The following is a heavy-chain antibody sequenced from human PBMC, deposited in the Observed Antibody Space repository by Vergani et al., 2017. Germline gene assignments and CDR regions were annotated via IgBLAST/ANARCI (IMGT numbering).Heavy chain of an antibody. V-gene: IGHV3-30*02. Sequence: QVQLVESGGGVVQPGGSLRLSCAASGFTFSSYGMHWVRQAPGKGLEWVAFIRYDGSNKYYADSVKGRFTISRDNSKNTLYLQRNSLRAEDTAVYYCANKQWLDYWGQGTLVTVSS. J-gene: IGHJ4*02. CDR3: ANKQWLDY. CDR1: GFTFSSYG. CDR2: IRYDGSNK. D-gene: IGHD6-19*01.